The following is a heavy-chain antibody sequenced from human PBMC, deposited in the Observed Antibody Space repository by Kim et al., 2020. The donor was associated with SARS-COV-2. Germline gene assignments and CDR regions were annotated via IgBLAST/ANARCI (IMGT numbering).Heavy chain of an antibody. D-gene: IGHD4-17*01. J-gene: IGHJ6*02. V-gene: IGHV3-48*02. CDR3: ARGNNYGYYYYGMDV. CDR1: GFTFSSYS. CDR2: ISSSSSTI. Sequence: GGSLRLSCAASGFTFSSYSMNWVRQAPGKGLEWVSYISSSSSTIYYADSVKGRFTISRDNAKNSLYLQMNSLRDEDTAVYYCARGNNYGYYYYGMDVWGQGTTVTVSS.